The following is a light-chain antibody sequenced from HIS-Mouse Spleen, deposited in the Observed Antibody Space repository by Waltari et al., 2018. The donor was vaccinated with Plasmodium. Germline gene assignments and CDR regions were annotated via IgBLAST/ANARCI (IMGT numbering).Light chain of an antibody. J-gene: IGLJ3*02. CDR1: ALPKKY. Sequence: SYELTQPPSASVSPGQTARITCPGDALPKKYAYWYKQKAGQAPVRVIYEGSKRPTGIPERFSGSRSGTMATLTISGAQVEDEADYYCYSTDSSGNHRVFGGGTKLTVL. V-gene: IGLV3-10*01. CDR2: EGS. CDR3: YSTDSSGNHRV.